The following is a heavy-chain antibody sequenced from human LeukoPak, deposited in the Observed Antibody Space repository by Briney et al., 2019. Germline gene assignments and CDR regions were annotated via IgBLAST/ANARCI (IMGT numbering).Heavy chain of an antibody. CDR3: ARTYYDILTGREGWFDP. J-gene: IGHJ5*02. CDR1: GGSISSGGYS. D-gene: IGHD3-9*01. CDR2: IYYSGST. V-gene: IGHV4-30-2*05. Sequence: PSQTLSLTCAVSGGSISSGGYSWSWIRQPPGKGLEWIGYIYYSGSTYYNPSLKSRVTISVDTSKNQFSLKLSSVTAADTAVYYCARTYYDILTGREGWFDPWGQGTLVTVSS.